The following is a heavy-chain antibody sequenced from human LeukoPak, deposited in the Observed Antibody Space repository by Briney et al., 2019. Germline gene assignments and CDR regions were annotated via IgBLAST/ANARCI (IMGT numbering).Heavy chain of an antibody. D-gene: IGHD3-16*02. V-gene: IGHV3-23*01. CDR1: GFTFSSYA. J-gene: IGHJ4*02. CDR2: ISGSGGST. Sequence: GGSLRLSCAASGFTFSSYAMSWVRQAPGKGLEWVSAISGSGGSTYYADSVKGRFTISRDNSKNTLYLQMNSLRAEDTAVYYCAKGVSDYVWGGYRRYFDYWGQGTLVTVSS. CDR3: AKGVSDYVWGGYRRYFDY.